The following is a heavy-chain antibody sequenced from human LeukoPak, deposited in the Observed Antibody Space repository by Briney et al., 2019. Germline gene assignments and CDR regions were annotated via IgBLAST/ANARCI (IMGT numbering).Heavy chain of an antibody. V-gene: IGHV3-48*02. D-gene: IGHD7-27*01. CDR3: AKTGERDY. CDR2: ISSSSNI. Sequence: GGSLRLSCAASGFTFSSYTMNWVRQAPGKGLEWVSHISSSSNIYHADSVKGRFTISRDNAENSLYLQMNSLRDEDTAVYYCAKTGERDYWGRGTLVTVSS. CDR1: GFTFSSYT. J-gene: IGHJ4*02.